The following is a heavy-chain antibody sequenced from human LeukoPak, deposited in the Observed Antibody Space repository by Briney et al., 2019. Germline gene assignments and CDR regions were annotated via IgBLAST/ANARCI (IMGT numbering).Heavy chain of an antibody. J-gene: IGHJ4*02. D-gene: IGHD6-13*01. CDR3: ARGRGRGIAAACLIDY. CDR2: MNPNSGNT. V-gene: IGHV1-8*03. Sequence: ASVKVSCKASGYTFTSYDINWVLQAAGQGLKWMGWMNPNSGNTGYAQKFQGRVTITRNTSISTAYMELSSLRSVDTAVYYCARGRGRGIAAACLIDYWRQATLVTVSS. CDR1: GYTFTSYD.